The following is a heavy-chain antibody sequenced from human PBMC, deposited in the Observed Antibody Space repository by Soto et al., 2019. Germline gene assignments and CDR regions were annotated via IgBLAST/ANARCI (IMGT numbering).Heavy chain of an antibody. CDR2: IYPGDSDT. Sequence: ASVKISCKGSGYSFTSYWIGWLRQMPGKGLEWMGIIYPGDSDTRYSPSFQGQVTISADKSISTAYLQWSSLKASDTAMYYCARQTTVGAWFDPWGQGTLVTVSS. D-gene: IGHD4-17*01. J-gene: IGHJ5*02. CDR3: ARQTTVGAWFDP. V-gene: IGHV5-51*01. CDR1: GYSFTSYW.